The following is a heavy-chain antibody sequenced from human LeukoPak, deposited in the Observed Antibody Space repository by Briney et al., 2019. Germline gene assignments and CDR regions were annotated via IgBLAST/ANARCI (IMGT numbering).Heavy chain of an antibody. V-gene: IGHV4-39*02. CDR2: IYYTGNT. CDR1: GVSISSSNSY. Sequence: SETLSLTCTVSGVSISSSNSYWGWIRQPPGKGLEWIGSIYYTGNTYYNASLKSRVTISIDTSKNQISLRLTSVTATDTAVYYCARDLSPVGALDYWGQGTLVTVSS. CDR3: ARDLSPVGALDY. J-gene: IGHJ4*02. D-gene: IGHD1-26*01.